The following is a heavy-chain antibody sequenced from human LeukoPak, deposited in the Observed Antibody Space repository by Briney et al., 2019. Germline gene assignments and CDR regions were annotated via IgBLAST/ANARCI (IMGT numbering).Heavy chain of an antibody. CDR3: ARGQGYSSSWYSGYFDY. Sequence: SETLSLTCTVSGGSISSYYWSWIRQPPGKGLEWIGYIYYSGSTYYNPSLKSRVTISVDTSKNQFSLKLSSVTAADTAVYYCARGQGYSSSWYSGYFDYWGQGTLVTVSS. V-gene: IGHV4-59*12. D-gene: IGHD6-13*01. J-gene: IGHJ4*02. CDR1: GGSISSYY. CDR2: IYYSGST.